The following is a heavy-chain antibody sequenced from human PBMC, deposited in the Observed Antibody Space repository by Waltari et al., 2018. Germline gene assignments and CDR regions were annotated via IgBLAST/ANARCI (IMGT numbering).Heavy chain of an antibody. J-gene: IGHJ4*01. CDR1: GFTFSSYA. CDR2: ISGSGGST. D-gene: IGHD6-19*01. V-gene: IGHV3-23*04. Sequence: EVQLVESGGGLVQPGGSLRLSCAASGFTFSSYAMSWVRQAPGKGLEWVSAISGSGGSTYYADSVKGRFTISRDNSKNTLYLQMNSLRAEDTAVYYCAKDGWYSSGWYSSYFDYWGQEPWSPSPQ. CDR3: AKDGWYSSGWYSSYFDY.